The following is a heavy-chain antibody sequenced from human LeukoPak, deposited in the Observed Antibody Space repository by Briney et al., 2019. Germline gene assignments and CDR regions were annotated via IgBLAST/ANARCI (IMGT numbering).Heavy chain of an antibody. Sequence: ASVKVSCKASGGTISSYAISWVRQAPGQGHEWMGRIIPILGIANYAQKFQGRVTITSDKSTSTAYMELSSLRSEDTAVYYCARECRAGYYHFWRGYYGYYFDYWGQGTLVTASS. CDR3: ARECRAGYYHFWRGYYGYYFDY. CDR2: IIPILGIA. D-gene: IGHD3-3*01. J-gene: IGHJ4*02. V-gene: IGHV1-69*04. CDR1: GGTISSYA.